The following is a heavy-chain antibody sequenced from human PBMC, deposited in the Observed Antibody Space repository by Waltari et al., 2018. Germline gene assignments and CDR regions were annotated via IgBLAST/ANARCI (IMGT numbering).Heavy chain of an antibody. CDR1: GGSFSCYY. D-gene: IGHD4-4*01. Sequence: QVQLQQWGAGLLKPSETLSLTCAVYGGSFSCYYWGWVRQPPGKGLEWIGEINQSGSTNYTPSLKSRVTISVDTSKNQFSLKLSSVTAADTAVYYCARPMGNRSGYFDLWGRGTLVTVSS. J-gene: IGHJ2*01. CDR2: INQSGST. CDR3: ARPMGNRSGYFDL. V-gene: IGHV4-34*01.